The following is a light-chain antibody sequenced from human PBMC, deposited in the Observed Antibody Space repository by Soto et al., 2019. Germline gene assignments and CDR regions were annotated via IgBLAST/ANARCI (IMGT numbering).Light chain of an antibody. CDR2: GAS. CDR3: QQYNNRRT. CDR1: QSISNN. V-gene: IGKV3-15*01. Sequence: EIVMTQSPATLSLSPGERATLSCRASQSISNNLAWYQQKRGQAPRLLIYGASTRATGIPARFSGSGSGTEFTLTISRLQSEDFAFYYCQQYNNRRTFGQGTKVEI. J-gene: IGKJ1*01.